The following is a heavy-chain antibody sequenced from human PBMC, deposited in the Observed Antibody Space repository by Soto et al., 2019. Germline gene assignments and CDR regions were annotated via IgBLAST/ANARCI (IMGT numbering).Heavy chain of an antibody. CDR3: ASGGRNKYSYYYYGMDV. J-gene: IGHJ6*02. V-gene: IGHV3-7*01. D-gene: IGHD1-1*01. Sequence: GGSLRLSCVASGQTFNRYWMSWVRQAPGKGLEWVANIKQDGSEKYYVDSVKGRFTISRDNAKNSLYLQMNSLRAEDTAVYYCASGGRNKYSYYYYGMDVWGQGTTVTVSS. CDR2: IKQDGSEK. CDR1: GQTFNRYW.